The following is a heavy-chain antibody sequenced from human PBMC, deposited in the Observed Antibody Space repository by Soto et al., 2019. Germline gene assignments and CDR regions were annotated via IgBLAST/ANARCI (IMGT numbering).Heavy chain of an antibody. CDR3: AREKLNEGYCSSTSCYTNDY. D-gene: IGHD2-2*02. CDR1: GGSISSGGYY. J-gene: IGHJ4*02. Sequence: QVQLQESGPGLVKPSQTLSLTCTVSGGSISSGGYYWSWIRQHPGKGLEWIGYIYYSGSTYYNPSLKSRVTISVDTSKNQFSLNLSSVTAADTAVYYCAREKLNEGYCSSTSCYTNDYWGQGTLVTVSS. CDR2: IYYSGST. V-gene: IGHV4-31*03.